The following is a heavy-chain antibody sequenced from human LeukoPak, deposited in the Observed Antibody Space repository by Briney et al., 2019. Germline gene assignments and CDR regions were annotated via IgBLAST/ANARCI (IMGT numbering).Heavy chain of an antibody. J-gene: IGHJ4*02. V-gene: IGHV4-59*12. CDR2: IYYSGST. Sequence: PXETLSLTCTVSGGSISSYYWSWIRQPPGKGLEWVGYIYYSGSTNYNPSLKSRVTISVDKSKNQFSLKLSSVTAADTAVYYCARGWFGYDSSGYYYFDYWGQGTLVTVSS. D-gene: IGHD3-22*01. CDR3: ARGWFGYDSSGYYYFDY. CDR1: GGSISSYY.